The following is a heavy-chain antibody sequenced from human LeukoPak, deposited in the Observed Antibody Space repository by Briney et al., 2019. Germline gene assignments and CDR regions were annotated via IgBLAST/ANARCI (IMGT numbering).Heavy chain of an antibody. CDR3: ARADVDTAMVYFDY. CDR2: IYYSGST. J-gene: IGHJ4*02. V-gene: IGHV4-59*12. D-gene: IGHD5-18*01. CDR1: GGSISSYY. Sequence: SETLSLTCTVSGGSISSYYWSWIRQPPGKGLEWIGYIYYSGSTNYNPSLKSRVTISVDTSKNQFSLKRSSVTAADMAVYYCARADVDTAMVYFDYWGQGTLVTVSS.